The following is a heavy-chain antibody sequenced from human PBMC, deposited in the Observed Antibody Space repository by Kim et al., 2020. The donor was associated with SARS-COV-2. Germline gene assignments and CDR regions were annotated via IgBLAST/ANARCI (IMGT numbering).Heavy chain of an antibody. CDR3: ARPPGMTAPGCPVQ. V-gene: IGHV3-11*03. J-gene: IGHJ4*02. Sequence: GGSLRLSCAASGFSFSDYYMTWIRQAPGKGLEWVSHISVTGSYTNYADSVKGRFTISRDNAKNSVYLQMNSLSAEDTAVYYCARPPGMTAPGCPVQWGQGTLVTVSS. D-gene: IGHD6-13*01. CDR2: ISVTGSYT. CDR1: GFSFSDYY.